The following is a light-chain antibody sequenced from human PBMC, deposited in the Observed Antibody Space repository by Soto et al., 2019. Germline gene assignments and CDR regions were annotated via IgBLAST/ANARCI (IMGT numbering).Light chain of an antibody. CDR1: SSDVGGYNY. CDR3: NSYTRSNTRV. J-gene: IGLJ2*01. V-gene: IGLV2-14*01. CDR2: DVT. Sequence: QSALTQPASVSGSPGQSITISCTGTSSDVGGYNYVSWYQQHPGKAPKLVIYDVTNRPSGVSDRFSGSKSGNTASLTISGLQAEDEADYYCNSYTRSNTRVFGGGTELTVL.